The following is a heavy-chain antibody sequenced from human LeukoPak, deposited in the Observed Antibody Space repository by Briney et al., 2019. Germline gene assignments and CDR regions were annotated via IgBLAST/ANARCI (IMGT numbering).Heavy chain of an antibody. CDR2: INHSGST. J-gene: IGHJ4*02. CDR3: ARVGPRGGGRDIDY. Sequence: KPSETLSLTCAVYGGSFSGYYWSWIRQPPGKGLEWIGEINHSGSTNYNPSLKSRVTISVDTSKNQFSLKLSSVTAADTAVYYCARVGPRGGGRDIDYWGQGTLVTVSS. V-gene: IGHV4-34*01. D-gene: IGHD2-15*01. CDR1: GGSFSGYY.